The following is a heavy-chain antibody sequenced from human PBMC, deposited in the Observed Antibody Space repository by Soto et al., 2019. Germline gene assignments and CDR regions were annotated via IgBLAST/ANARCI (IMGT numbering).Heavy chain of an antibody. D-gene: IGHD4-17*01. CDR2: IYHSGST. CDR3: ARADIVELPTVYYYYYGMDV. J-gene: IGHJ6*02. CDR1: GGSISSGGYS. V-gene: IGHV4-30-2*01. Sequence: TSETLSLTCAVSGGSISSGGYSWSWNRQPPGKGLEWIGYIYHSGSTYYNPSLKSRVTISVDRSKNQFSLKLSSVTAADTAVYYCARADIVELPTVYYYYYGMDVWGQGTTVTVSS.